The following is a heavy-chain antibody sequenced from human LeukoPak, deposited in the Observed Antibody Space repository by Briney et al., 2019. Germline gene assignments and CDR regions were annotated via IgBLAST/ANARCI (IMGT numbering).Heavy chain of an antibody. CDR3: AREGYYYDSSGYYNGSFDI. CDR1: GGTFSSYV. J-gene: IGHJ3*02. D-gene: IGHD3-22*01. V-gene: IGHV1-69*01. Sequence: SVKVSCKASGGTFSSYVISWVRQAPGQGLEWMGGIIPIFGTTNYAQKFQGRVMITADESTSTAYMELTSLRSEDTAVYYCAREGYYYDSSGYYNGSFDIWGRGTMVTVSS. CDR2: IIPIFGTT.